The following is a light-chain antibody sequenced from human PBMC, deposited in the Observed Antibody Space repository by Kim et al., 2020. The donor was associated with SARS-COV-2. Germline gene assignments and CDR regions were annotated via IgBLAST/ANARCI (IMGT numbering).Light chain of an antibody. CDR1: QTVSTNY. J-gene: IGKJ1*01. Sequence: PGESATHSCRASQTVSTNYLAWYQQNRGQAPRLLIYGASTRATGIPDRFSGSGSGTDFTLTISRVEPEDSAVYYCQQYDGSPPWAFGQGTKVDIK. CDR2: GAS. V-gene: IGKV3-20*01. CDR3: QQYDGSPPWA.